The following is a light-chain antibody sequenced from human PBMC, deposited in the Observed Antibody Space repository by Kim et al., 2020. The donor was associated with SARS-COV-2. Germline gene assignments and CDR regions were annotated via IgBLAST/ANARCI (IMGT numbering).Light chain of an antibody. CDR3: QQYSSSSFT. Sequence: EIVLTQSPGTLSLSPGDRATLSCRASQSVSSSYLTWYQQKPGQAPSLLIYGASSRATGIPDRFSGSGSGTDFTLTISRLEPEDFAVYYCQQYSSSSFTFGPGTKVGYQT. J-gene: IGKJ3*01. V-gene: IGKV3-20*01. CDR2: GAS. CDR1: QSVSSSY.